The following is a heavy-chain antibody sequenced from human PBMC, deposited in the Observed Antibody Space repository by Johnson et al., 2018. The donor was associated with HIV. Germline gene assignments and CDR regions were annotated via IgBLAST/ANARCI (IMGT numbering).Heavy chain of an antibody. V-gene: IGHV3-23*04. CDR1: GFTFSSYA. D-gene: IGHD3-9*01. CDR3: AKGGLRYFDWSQGDGFDI. Sequence: VQLVESGGGLVQPGGSLRLSCAASGFTFSSYAMSWVRQAPGKGLEWVSAISGSGGSTYYADSVRGRFTISRDNSKNTLYLYMNSLRAEDTAVYYCAKGGLRYFDWSQGDGFDIWGQGTMVTVSS. CDR2: ISGSGGST. J-gene: IGHJ3*02.